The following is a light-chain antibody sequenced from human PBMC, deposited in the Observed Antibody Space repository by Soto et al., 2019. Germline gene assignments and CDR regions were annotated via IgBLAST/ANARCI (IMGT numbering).Light chain of an antibody. V-gene: IGLV2-14*01. CDR2: QVT. CDR3: SSYTGSTNYV. J-gene: IGLJ1*01. CDR1: ISDVGIYNY. Sequence: QSVLTQPSSVSGSPGQSITISCTGTISDVGIYNYVSWYQQHPGKAPKLMIYQVTNRPSGVSNRFSGSKSGNTASLTISGLQAEDEADYYCSSYTGSTNYVFGTGTKVTVL.